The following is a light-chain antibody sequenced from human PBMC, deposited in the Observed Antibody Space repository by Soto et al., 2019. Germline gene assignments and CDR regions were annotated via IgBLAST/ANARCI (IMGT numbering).Light chain of an antibody. CDR2: GAS. J-gene: IGKJ3*01. CDR1: QSVGSN. Sequence: EIVMTQSPVTLSVSPGERATLSCRASQSVGSNLAWYQQKPGQAPRLLIYGASTRATGIPARFSGSGSGTEFTLTISSLQSEDLAVYYCQQSNNWPLTFGPGTKVDIK. V-gene: IGKV3D-15*01. CDR3: QQSNNWPLT.